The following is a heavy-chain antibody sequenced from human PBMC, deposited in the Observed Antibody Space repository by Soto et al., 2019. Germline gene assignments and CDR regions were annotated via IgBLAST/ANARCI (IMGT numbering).Heavy chain of an antibody. J-gene: IGHJ4*01. V-gene: IGHV3-33*01. D-gene: IGHD2-15*01. CDR2: IWYDGSNK. Sequence: PGRSLRLSCAASGVTFSSDGMHWVLQAPGKGLEWVAVIWYDGSNKYYADSVKGRFTISRDNSKNTLYLQMNSLRAEDTAVYYCLRDGYCSRGRRSSAPVFYYCVHGT. CDR1: GVTFSSDG. CDR3: LRDGYCSRGRRSSAPVFYY.